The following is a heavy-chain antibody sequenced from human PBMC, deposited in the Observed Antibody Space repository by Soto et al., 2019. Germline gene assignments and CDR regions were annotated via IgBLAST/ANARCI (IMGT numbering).Heavy chain of an antibody. J-gene: IGHJ4*02. D-gene: IGHD2-15*01. CDR1: GFTFSSYG. CDR2: IWYDGSNK. V-gene: IGHV3-33*01. CDR3: AGVASGDLDY. Sequence: QVQLVESGGGVVQPGRSLRLSCAASGFTFSSYGMHWVRQAPGKGLEWVAVIWYDGSNKYYADSVKGRVTISRDNSKNALDLQMNSLRAEDTAGYYCAGVASGDLDYWGQGTLVTVSS.